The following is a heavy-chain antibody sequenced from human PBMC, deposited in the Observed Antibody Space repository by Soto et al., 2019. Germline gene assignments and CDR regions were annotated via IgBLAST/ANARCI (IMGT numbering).Heavy chain of an antibody. V-gene: IGHV4-39*01. CDR3: ARQGIGQQLPPPFYYYGMDV. J-gene: IGHJ6*02. CDR2: IYYSGST. D-gene: IGHD6-13*01. CDR1: GGSISSSSYY. Sequence: PSETLSLTCTVSGGSISSSSYYWGWIRQPPGKGLEWIGSIYYSGSTYYNPSLKSRVTISVDTSKNQFSLKLSSVTAADTAVYYCARQGIGQQLPPPFYYYGMDVWGQGTTVTVSS.